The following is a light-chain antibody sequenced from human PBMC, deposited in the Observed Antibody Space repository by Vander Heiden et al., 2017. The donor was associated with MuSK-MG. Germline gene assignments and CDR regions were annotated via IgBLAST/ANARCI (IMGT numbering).Light chain of an antibody. V-gene: IGKV3-20*01. CDR3: QQDGSSTWT. CDR2: GAS. CDR1: QSVSSSY. J-gene: IGKJ1*01. Sequence: EIVLTQSPGTLSLSPGERATLSCGASQSVSSSYLAWYQQKPGQAPRLLIYGASSRATGIPDRFSGSGSGTDFTLTISRLEPEDFAVYYCQQDGSSTWTFGQGTKVEIK.